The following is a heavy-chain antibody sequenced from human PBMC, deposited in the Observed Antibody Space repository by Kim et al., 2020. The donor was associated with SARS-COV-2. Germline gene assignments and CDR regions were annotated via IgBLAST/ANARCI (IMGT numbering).Heavy chain of an antibody. D-gene: IGHD3-22*01. CDR3: ARTRYYYDSSGYYAFDI. V-gene: IGHV3-48*03. CDR1: GFTFSSYE. CDR2: ISSSGSTI. Sequence: WGSLRLSCAASGFTFSSYEMNWVRQAPGKGLEWVSYISSSGSTIYYADSVKGRFTSSRDNAKNSLYLQMNSLRAEDTAVYYCARTRYYYDSSGYYAFDIWGQGTMVTVSS. J-gene: IGHJ3*02.